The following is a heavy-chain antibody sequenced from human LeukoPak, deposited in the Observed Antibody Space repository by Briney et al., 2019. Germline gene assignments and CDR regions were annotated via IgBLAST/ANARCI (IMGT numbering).Heavy chain of an antibody. J-gene: IGHJ4*02. CDR1: GFTFSSYW. CDR3: ARVVWFGELLHFDY. V-gene: IGHV3-7*03. D-gene: IGHD3-10*01. Sequence: QAGGSLRLSCAASGFTFSSYWMSWVRQAPGKGREWVANIKQDGREKYYVDSVKGRFTISRDNAKNSLYLQMNSLRAEDTAVYYCARVVWFGELLHFDYWGQGTLVTVSS. CDR2: IKQDGREK.